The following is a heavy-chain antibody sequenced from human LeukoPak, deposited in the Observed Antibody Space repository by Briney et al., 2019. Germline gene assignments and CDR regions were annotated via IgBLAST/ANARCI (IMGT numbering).Heavy chain of an antibody. CDR3: ASLTMVRGVHD. CDR2: IYYSGST. J-gene: IGHJ4*02. D-gene: IGHD3-10*01. V-gene: IGHV4-59*01. Sequence: PSETLSLTCTVSGGSISSYYWSWIRQPPGKGLEWIGYIYYSGSTNYNPSLKSRVTISVDTSKNQFSLKLSSVTAADTAVYYCASLTMVRGVHDWGQGTLVTVSS. CDR1: GGSISSYY.